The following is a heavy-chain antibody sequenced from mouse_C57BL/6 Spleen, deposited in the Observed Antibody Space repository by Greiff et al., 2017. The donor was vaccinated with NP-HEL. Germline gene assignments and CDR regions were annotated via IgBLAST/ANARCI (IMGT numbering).Heavy chain of an antibody. V-gene: IGHV5-17*01. CDR1: GFTFSDYG. J-gene: IGHJ3*01. CDR3: ARGRFAY. CDR2: ISSGSSTI. Sequence: EVKLMESGGGLVKPGGSLKLSCAASGFTFSDYGMHWVRQAPEKGLEWVAYISSGSSTIYYAETVKGRFTISRDNAKNTLFLQMTSLRSEDTAMYYCARGRFAYWGQGTLVTVSA.